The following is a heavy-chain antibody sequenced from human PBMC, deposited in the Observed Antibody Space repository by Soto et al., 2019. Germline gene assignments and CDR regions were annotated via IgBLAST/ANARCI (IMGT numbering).Heavy chain of an antibody. V-gene: IGHV3-53*01. J-gene: IGHJ3*01. Sequence: GGSLRLSCAAFGLTISGKKYVAWVRQAPGKGLEWVSALYDVDGSFYADSVKVQFTTSSDSSKTTVYLQMNDLRPDDTAVYYCATWHEREHAYDVWGQGATVTVS. CDR2: LYDVDGS. CDR1: GLTISGKKY. CDR3: ATWHEREHAYDV. D-gene: IGHD1-1*01.